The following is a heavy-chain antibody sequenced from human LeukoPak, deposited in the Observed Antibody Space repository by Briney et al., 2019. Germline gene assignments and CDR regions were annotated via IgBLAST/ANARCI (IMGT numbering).Heavy chain of an antibody. Sequence: GGSLRLSCAASGFTFSGYAMSWVRQAPGKGLEWVSAISGSGGSTYYADSVKGRFTISRDNSKNTLYLQMNSLRAEDTAVYYCAKDHRSSGWPYYFDYWGQGTLVTVSS. CDR3: AKDHRSSGWPYYFDY. V-gene: IGHV3-23*01. D-gene: IGHD6-19*01. CDR2: ISGSGGST. J-gene: IGHJ4*02. CDR1: GFTFSGYA.